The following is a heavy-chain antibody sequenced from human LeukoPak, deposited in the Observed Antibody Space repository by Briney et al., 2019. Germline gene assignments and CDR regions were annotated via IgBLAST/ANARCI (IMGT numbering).Heavy chain of an antibody. Sequence: GGSLRLSCAASGFTFSSHAMSWVRQAPGKGLEWVSAISGSGGSTYYADSVKGRFTISRDNSKNTLYLQMNSLRAEDTAVYYCAKPYSSSWYRLGGMDVWGQGTTVTVSS. J-gene: IGHJ6*02. CDR2: ISGSGGST. D-gene: IGHD6-13*01. CDR3: AKPYSSSWYRLGGMDV. V-gene: IGHV3-23*01. CDR1: GFTFSSHA.